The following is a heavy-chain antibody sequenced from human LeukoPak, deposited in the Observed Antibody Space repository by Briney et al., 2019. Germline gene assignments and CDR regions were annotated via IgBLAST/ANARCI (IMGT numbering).Heavy chain of an antibody. D-gene: IGHD3-22*01. CDR1: GFTFSSYA. Sequence: PGGSLRLSCAASGFTFSSYATSWVRQAPGKGLEWVSAISGSGGSTYYADSVKGRFTISRDNSKNTLYLQMNSLRAEDTAVYYCAKDLRRRYYYDSSAADYWGQGTLVTVSS. J-gene: IGHJ4*02. V-gene: IGHV3-23*01. CDR3: AKDLRRRYYYDSSAADY. CDR2: ISGSGGST.